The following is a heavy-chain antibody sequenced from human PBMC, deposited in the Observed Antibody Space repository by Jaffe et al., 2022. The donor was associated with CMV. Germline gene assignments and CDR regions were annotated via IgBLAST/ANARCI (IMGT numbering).Heavy chain of an antibody. V-gene: IGHV3-21*01. CDR3: ARTAIFGVGTVDY. CDR2: ISSSSSYI. Sequence: EVQLVESGGGLVKPGGSLRLSCAASGFTFSSYSMNWVRQAPGKGLEWVSSISSSSSYIYYADSVKGRFTISRDNAKNSLYLQMNSLRAEDTAVYYCARTAIFGVGTVDYWGQGTLVTVSS. D-gene: IGHD3-3*01. CDR1: GFTFSSYS. J-gene: IGHJ4*02.